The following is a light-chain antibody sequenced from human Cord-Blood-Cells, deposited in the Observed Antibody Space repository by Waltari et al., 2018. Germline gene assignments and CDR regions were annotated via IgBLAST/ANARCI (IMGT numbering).Light chain of an antibody. J-gene: IGLJ2*01. V-gene: IGLV2-23*03. CDR3: CSYAGSSTFNVV. CDR2: EGS. CDR1: SSDVGSYNL. Sequence: QSALTQPASVSGSPGQSITISCTGPSSDVGSYNLVSWYQRHPGKAPKLRIYEGSKRPSGVSNRFSGSKSGNTASLTISGLQAEDEADYYCCSYAGSSTFNVVFGGGTKLTVL.